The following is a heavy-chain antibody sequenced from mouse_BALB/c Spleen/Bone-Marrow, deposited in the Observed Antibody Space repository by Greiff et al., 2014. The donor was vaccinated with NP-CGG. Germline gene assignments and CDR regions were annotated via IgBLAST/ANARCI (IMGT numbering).Heavy chain of an antibody. J-gene: IGHJ2*01. D-gene: IGHD2-4*01. CDR1: GYSFTGYT. Sequence: EVKLMESGPELVKPGASMKISCKASGYSFTGYTMNWVKQSHGKNLEWIGLINPYNGGTRYNQKFKGKATLTVDKSSSTAYMELLSLTSEDSAVYYCARGPPLYYDYRFDYWGQGTTLTVSS. CDR2: INPYNGGT. CDR3: ARGPPLYYDYRFDY. V-gene: IGHV1-18*01.